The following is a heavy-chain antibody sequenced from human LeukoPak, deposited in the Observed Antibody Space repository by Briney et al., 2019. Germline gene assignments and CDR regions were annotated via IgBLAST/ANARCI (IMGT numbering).Heavy chain of an antibody. CDR2: ISGTGSTR. Sequence: GGSLRLSCAASGFTFSSYATHWVRQAPGKGLEWVSYISGTGSTRYYADSVKGRFTISRDNAKNSLYLQMNSLRAEDTALYYCARVEQQLVRGCWGQGTLVTVSS. D-gene: IGHD6-13*01. CDR3: ARVEQQLVRGC. J-gene: IGHJ4*02. CDR1: GFTFSSYA. V-gene: IGHV3-48*03.